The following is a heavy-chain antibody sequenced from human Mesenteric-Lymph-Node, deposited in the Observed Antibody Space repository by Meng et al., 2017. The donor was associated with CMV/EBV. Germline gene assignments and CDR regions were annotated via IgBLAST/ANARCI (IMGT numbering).Heavy chain of an antibody. CDR2: IYYSGST. CDR1: GGSISSSSYY. Sequence: GSLRLSCTVSGGSISSSSYYWGWIRQPPGKGLEWLGSIYYSGSTYYNPSLKSRVTISVDTSKNQFSLKLGSVTAADTAVYYCARGEGWFDPWGQGTLVTVSS. CDR3: ARGEGWFDP. V-gene: IGHV4-39*07. J-gene: IGHJ5*02.